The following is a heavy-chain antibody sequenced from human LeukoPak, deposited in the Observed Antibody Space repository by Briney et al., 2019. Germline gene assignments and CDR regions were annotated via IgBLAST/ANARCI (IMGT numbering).Heavy chain of an antibody. CDR3: GRVIAGAIDY. V-gene: IGHV3-7*01. D-gene: IGHD6-13*01. CDR2: TKPDGSAE. CDR1: GFTFRNYW. J-gene: IGHJ4*02. Sequence: GGSLRLSCAASGFTFRNYWMGWVRQAPGKGLEWVANTKPDGSAEYYADSVRGRFTTSRDNANNFLYLQMNRLRAEDTAVYYCGRVIAGAIDYWGQGTLVTVSS.